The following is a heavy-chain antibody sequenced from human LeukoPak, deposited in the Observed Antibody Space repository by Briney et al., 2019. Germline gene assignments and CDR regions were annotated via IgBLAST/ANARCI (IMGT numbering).Heavy chain of an antibody. Sequence: TLSLTCTVSGGSISSGDYYWSWMRPPPGKGLEWIGYIYNSGSTYHNPSLKSRVTISVDTSKNQFSLKLSSVTAADTAVYYWARGLKVLDYWGQGTLVTVSS. CDR2: IYNSGST. V-gene: IGHV4-30-4*01. D-gene: IGHD2-21*02. CDR3: ARGLKVLDY. J-gene: IGHJ4*02. CDR1: GGSISSGDYY.